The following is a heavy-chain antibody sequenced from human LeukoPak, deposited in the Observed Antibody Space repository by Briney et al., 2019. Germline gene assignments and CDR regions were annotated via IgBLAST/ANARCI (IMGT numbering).Heavy chain of an antibody. CDR1: GDSIDSHY. CDR3: ARDYYDSRGEAFDI. V-gene: IGHV4-59*11. CDR2: IFYVGST. Sequence: SETLSLTCTVSGDSIDSHYWSWIRQPPGKGLEWIGYIFYVGSTNYNPSLKSRVTISVDTSKNQFSLKLNSVTAADTAVYYCARDYYDSRGEAFDIWGQGTMVTVSS. D-gene: IGHD3-22*01. J-gene: IGHJ3*02.